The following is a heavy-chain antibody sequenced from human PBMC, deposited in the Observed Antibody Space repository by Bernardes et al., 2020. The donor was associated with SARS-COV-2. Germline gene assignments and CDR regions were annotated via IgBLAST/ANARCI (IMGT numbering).Heavy chain of an antibody. J-gene: IGHJ4*02. CDR3: ARDPVSTVYAVVLGYSDY. CDR2: ISPYSGYT. V-gene: IGHV1-18*01. Sequence: ASVKVSCKASGYTFSSFGISWVRLAPGQGLEWIGWISPYSGYTVYAQKLQGRVTMTTETYTNTAHLELRSLRADDTAVYYCARDPVSTVYAVVLGYSDYWGQGTLVTVSS. D-gene: IGHD2-8*01. CDR1: GYTFSSFG.